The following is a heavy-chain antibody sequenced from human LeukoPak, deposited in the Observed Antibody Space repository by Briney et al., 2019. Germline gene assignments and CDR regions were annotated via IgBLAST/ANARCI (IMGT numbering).Heavy chain of an antibody. CDR2: LYTSGST. CDR3: ARGDYYYDSGSYLGYFDY. J-gene: IGHJ4*02. CDR1: GGSINSYY. Sequence: PSETLSLTCSVSGGSINSYYWSWIRQPAGKGLEWIGRLYTSGSTNYNPSLKSRVTMSVDTSKNQFSLKLSSVTAADTAVYYCARGDYYYDSGSYLGYFDYWGQGTLVTVSS. D-gene: IGHD3-10*01. V-gene: IGHV4-4*07.